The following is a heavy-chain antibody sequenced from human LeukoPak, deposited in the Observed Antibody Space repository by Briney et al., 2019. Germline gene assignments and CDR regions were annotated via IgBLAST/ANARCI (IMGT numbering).Heavy chain of an antibody. V-gene: IGHV1-18*01. D-gene: IGHD3-22*01. CDR2: ISAYNGNT. CDR1: GYTFTSYG. Sequence: AAVKVSCKASGYTFTSYGISWVRQAPVQGLEWMGWISAYNGNTNYAQKLQGRVTMTTDTSTSTAYMELRSLRSDDTAVYYCARDLRESYYYDSSGYYGILFDPWGQGTLVTVSS. J-gene: IGHJ5*02. CDR3: ARDLRESYYYDSSGYYGILFDP.